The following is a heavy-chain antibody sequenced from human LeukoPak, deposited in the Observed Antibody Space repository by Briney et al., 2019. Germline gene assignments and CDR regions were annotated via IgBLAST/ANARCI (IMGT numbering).Heavy chain of an antibody. CDR2: ISSSSSYI. J-gene: IGHJ4*02. CDR1: GFTFSSYS. V-gene: IGHV3-21*01. CDR3: ASMFRIAADPFAN. Sequence: GGSLRLSCAASGFTFSSYSMNWVRQAPGKGLEWVSSISSSSSYIYYADSVKGRFTISRDNAKNSLYLQMNSLRAEDTAVYYCASMFRIAADPFANWGQGTLVTVSS. D-gene: IGHD6-13*01.